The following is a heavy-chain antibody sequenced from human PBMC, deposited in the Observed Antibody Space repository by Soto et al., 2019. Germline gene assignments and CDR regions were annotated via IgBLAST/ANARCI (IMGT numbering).Heavy chain of an antibody. CDR3: ARGPTYYYDNSGNYFLDY. Sequence: QVQLVQSGAEVKKPGASVKVSCKASGYTFTTYGMSWVRQAPGQGLDWMGWISTYNGNTKYAERLQGRVTMTTDTATSTAYMELRSLTSDDTDVYYCARGPTYYYDNSGNYFLDYWGQGTLVTVSS. CDR2: ISTYNGNT. V-gene: IGHV1-18*01. CDR1: GYTFTTYG. D-gene: IGHD3-22*01. J-gene: IGHJ4*02.